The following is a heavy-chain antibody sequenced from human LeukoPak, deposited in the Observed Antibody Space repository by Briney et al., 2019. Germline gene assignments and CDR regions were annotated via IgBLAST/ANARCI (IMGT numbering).Heavy chain of an antibody. CDR3: ARGPLSSRTTWTWFDP. CDR2: VYYNGNT. CDR1: GGSISPYY. Sequence: SVTLSLTCTVSGGSISPYYWTWIRQPPGKGLEWIGYVYYNGNTNYNPSLKSRITISVDTSKNQFSLRLKSVTAADTAVYYCARGPLSSRTTWTWFDPWGQGTLVTVSS. J-gene: IGHJ5*02. D-gene: IGHD3/OR15-3a*01. V-gene: IGHV4-59*01.